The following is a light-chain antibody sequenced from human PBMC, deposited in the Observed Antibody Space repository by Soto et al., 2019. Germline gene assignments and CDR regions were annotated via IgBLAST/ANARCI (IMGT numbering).Light chain of an antibody. Sequence: EIVLTLSPATLTLSPGEGATLSCRASQSIGSNLAWYQQKPGQAPRLLIYDTSNRATGIPARFSGKGSGTDFTLTISSLEPEDLAVYYCQQRSNGPLFTFGPGTKVDIK. CDR1: QSIGSN. CDR3: QQRSNGPLFT. J-gene: IGKJ3*01. V-gene: IGKV3-11*01. CDR2: DTS.